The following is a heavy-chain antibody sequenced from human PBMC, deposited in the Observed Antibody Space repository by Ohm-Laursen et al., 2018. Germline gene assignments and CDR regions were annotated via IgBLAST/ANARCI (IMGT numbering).Heavy chain of an antibody. CDR1: GFTFDDYA. J-gene: IGHJ4*02. CDR3: AKAYSGSYLPFDY. D-gene: IGHD1-26*01. V-gene: IGHV3-43D*04. CDR2: ISWDGGST. Sequence: SLRLSCSASGFTFDDYAMNWVRQAPGKGLEWVSLISWDGGSTYYADSVKGRFTISRDNSKNSLYLQMNSLRAEDTALYYCAKAYSGSYLPFDYWGQGTLVTVSS.